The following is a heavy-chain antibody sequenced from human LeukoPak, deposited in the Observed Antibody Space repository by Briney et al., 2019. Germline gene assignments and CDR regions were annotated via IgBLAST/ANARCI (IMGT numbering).Heavy chain of an antibody. D-gene: IGHD3-22*01. CDR2: ISYSGGT. CDR3: ARADDRGGYFGGRFDS. J-gene: IGHJ5*01. V-gene: IGHV4-59*11. CDR1: GRPNSTLY. Sequence: SETLSLTSTVSGRPNSTLYWSGIRQPPGRRLEGVVYISYSGGTTYNPSLKSRVTISVDTSKNQFSLKLTSGTAADTALYYCARADDRGGYFGGRFDSWGQGTLVTVSS.